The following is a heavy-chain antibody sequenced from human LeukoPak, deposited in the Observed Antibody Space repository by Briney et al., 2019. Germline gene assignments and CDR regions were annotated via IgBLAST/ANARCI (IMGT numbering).Heavy chain of an antibody. CDR3: ARGYGVTMIVPYGYYFDY. CDR2: IYYSGST. V-gene: IGHV4-30-4*01. Sequence: SETLSLTCTVSGGSISSGDYYWSWIRQPPGTGLEWIGYIYYSGSTYYNPSLKSRVTISVDTSKNQFSLKLSSVTAADTAVYYCARGYGVTMIVPYGYYFDYWGQGTLVTVSS. D-gene: IGHD3-22*01. CDR1: GGSISSGDYY. J-gene: IGHJ4*02.